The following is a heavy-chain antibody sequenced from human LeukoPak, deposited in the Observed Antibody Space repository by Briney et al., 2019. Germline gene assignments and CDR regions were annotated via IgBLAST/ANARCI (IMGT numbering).Heavy chain of an antibody. D-gene: IGHD2/OR15-2a*01. CDR1: GYTLTELS. V-gene: IGHV1-24*01. CDR3: ARVSTMTRVYGMDV. J-gene: IGHJ6*02. CDR2: FDPEDGET. Sequence: GASVKVSCKVSGYTLTELSMHWVRQAPGKGLEWMGGFDPEDGETIYAQKFQGRVTMTEDTSTDTAYMELRSLRSDDTAVYYCARVSTMTRVYGMDVWGQGATVTVSS.